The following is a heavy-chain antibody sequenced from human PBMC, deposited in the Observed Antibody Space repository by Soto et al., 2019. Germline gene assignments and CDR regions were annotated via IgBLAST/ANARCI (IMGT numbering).Heavy chain of an antibody. CDR1: GFTSSSYG. J-gene: IGHJ4*02. V-gene: IGHV3-30*18. CDR3: VKEMGLRGLAELSLLLDY. CDR2: ISYDGSKK. D-gene: IGHD3-16*02. Sequence: GGSLRLSCAASGFTSSSYGMHWVRQAPGKGLEWVAVISYDGSKKYYGDSVKGRFTISRDNSKNTLYLQMNSLIAEDTAVYYCVKEMGLRGLAELSLLLDYWGQGTRVTVSS.